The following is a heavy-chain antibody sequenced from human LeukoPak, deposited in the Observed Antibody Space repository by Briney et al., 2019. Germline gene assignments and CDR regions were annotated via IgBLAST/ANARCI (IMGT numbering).Heavy chain of an antibody. J-gene: IGHJ4*02. Sequence: SETLSLTRTVSDGSISSYYWSWIRQPPGKGLEWIGYVFYSGSTNSNPSLKSRVTFSVDTSKNQLSLKLRSVTAADTALYYCARRYGGYSYGIFDYWGQGTLVTVSS. CDR1: DGSISSYY. CDR3: ARRYGGYSYGIFDY. V-gene: IGHV4-59*08. CDR2: VFYSGST. D-gene: IGHD5-18*01.